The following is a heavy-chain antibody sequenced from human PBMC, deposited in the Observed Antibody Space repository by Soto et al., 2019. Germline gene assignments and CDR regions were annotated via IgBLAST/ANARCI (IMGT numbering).Heavy chain of an antibody. Sequence: QVQLQESGPGLVKPSQTLSLTCTVSGGSISSGGYYWSWIRQHPGKGLEWIGYIYYSGSTYYNPSLKRRVTIPVDTSKNQFSLKLSSVTAADTAVYYCARASDQDYVLQFDPWGQGTLVTVSS. CDR3: ARASDQDYVLQFDP. J-gene: IGHJ5*02. D-gene: IGHD3-16*01. CDR2: IYYSGST. CDR1: GGSISSGGYY. V-gene: IGHV4-31*03.